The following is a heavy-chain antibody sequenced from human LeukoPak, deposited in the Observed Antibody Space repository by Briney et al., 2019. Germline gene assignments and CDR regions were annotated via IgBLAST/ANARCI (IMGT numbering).Heavy chain of an antibody. CDR2: INGDGSST. V-gene: IGHV3-74*01. CDR1: GFTFNSYW. D-gene: IGHD7-27*01. J-gene: IGHJ4*02. Sequence: GGSLRLSCAASGFTFNSYWMHWVRQAPGKGLLWVSRINGDGSSTNYADSVKGRFTISRDNAKNTLYLQMNSLRAEDTAVYCCARGSGVGDYWGQGTLVTVSS. CDR3: ARGSGVGDY.